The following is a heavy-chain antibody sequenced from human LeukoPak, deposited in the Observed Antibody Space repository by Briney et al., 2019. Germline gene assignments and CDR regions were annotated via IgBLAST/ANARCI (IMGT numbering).Heavy chain of an antibody. J-gene: IGHJ4*02. CDR2: ISSSNSAI. V-gene: IGHV3-48*01. D-gene: IGHD1-1*01. CDR3: ARVGTGFDY. CDR1: GFTFSTYS. Sequence: PGGSLRLSCAASGFTFSTYSMNWVRQAPGKGLEWVSYISSSNSAIYYADSVKGRFTISRDNAKNSLYLQMNSLRAEDTAVYYCARVGTGFDYWGQGTLVTVSS.